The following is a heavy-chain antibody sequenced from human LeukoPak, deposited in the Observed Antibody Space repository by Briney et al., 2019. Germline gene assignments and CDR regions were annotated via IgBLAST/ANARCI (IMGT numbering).Heavy chain of an antibody. CDR2: IYYSGST. V-gene: IGHV4-39*01. CDR3: ARRLAAESYCFDY. D-gene: IGHD6-13*01. CDR1: GGSISSSSYY. J-gene: IGHJ4*02. Sequence: SETLSLTCTVSGGSISSSSYYWGWIRQTPGKGLEWIGSIYYSGSTYYNPSLKSRVTISVDTSKNQFSLKLSSVTAADTAVYYCARRLAAESYCFDYWGQGSLVTVSS.